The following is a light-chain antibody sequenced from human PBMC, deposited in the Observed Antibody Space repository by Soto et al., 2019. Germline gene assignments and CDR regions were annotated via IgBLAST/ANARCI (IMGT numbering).Light chain of an antibody. CDR1: QSVSSNY. Sequence: ETVLTQSPGTLSLSPGERATLPCRASQSVSSNYLAWYQQKPGQAPRLLIYGASSRATGIPGRFSGSGSGTDFTLTISRLEPEDFAVYYCQQYGNSPPETFGQGTRLEIK. CDR3: QQYGNSPPET. J-gene: IGKJ5*01. CDR2: GAS. V-gene: IGKV3-20*01.